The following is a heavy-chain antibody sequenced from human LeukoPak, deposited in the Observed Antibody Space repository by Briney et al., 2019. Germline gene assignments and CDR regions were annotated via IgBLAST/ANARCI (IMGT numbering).Heavy chain of an antibody. CDR1: GFTFSSYG. D-gene: IGHD2-8*01. CDR2: IRYDGSKK. CDR3: STTHNGDPDHFDY. V-gene: IGHV3-30*02. Sequence: PGGSLRLSCAASGFTFSSYGMHWVRQAPGKGLEWVAFIRYDGSKKYYADSVKGRFTISRDNAKNTLYLQMNSLRVEDTAIYYCSTTHNGDPDHFDYWGQGTLVTVSS. J-gene: IGHJ4*02.